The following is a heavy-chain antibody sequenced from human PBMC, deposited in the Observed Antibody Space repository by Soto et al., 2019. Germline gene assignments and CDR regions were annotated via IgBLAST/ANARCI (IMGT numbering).Heavy chain of an antibody. CDR3: ARGMTPPGAPAWYYCDS. J-gene: IGHJ4*02. CDR2: FSLSGTT. D-gene: IGHD2-8*02. V-gene: IGHV4-4*07. CDR1: GASITGSSY. Sequence: SETLSLTCTVSGASITGSSYWSWIRQPAGKGLEWIGRFSLSGTTNSNPSLRSRVTMSADVSKNHFSLRLTSVTAADTALYYCARGMTPPGAPAWYYCDSWGQGTLVTVSS.